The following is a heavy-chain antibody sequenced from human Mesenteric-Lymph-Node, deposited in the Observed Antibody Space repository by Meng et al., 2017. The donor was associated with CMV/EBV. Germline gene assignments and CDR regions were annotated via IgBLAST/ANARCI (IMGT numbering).Heavy chain of an antibody. J-gene: IGHJ4*02. D-gene: IGHD3-10*01. Sequence: GGSLRLSCAASGFTLSTYSMNWVRQAPGKGLEWVSYISTTSNTIYYADSVKGRFTISRDNGENSLYLEMSSLRAEDTAVYYCVREGLGGYSGHYFNFWGQGTLVTVSS. V-gene: IGHV3-48*04. CDR3: VREGLGGYSGHYFNF. CDR2: ISTTSNTI. CDR1: GFTLSTYS.